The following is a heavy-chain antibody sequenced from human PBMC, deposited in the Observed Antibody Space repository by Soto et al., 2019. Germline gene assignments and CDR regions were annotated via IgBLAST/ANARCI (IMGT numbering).Heavy chain of an antibody. CDR3: ARAGPVYTMVRGVQYPLDY. D-gene: IGHD3-10*01. CDR1: GGTFSSYT. CDR2: IIPILGIA. Sequence: ASVKVSCKASGGTFSSYTISWVRQAPGQGLEWMGRIIPILGIANYAQKFQGRVTITADKSTSTAYVELSSLRSEDTAVYYCARAGPVYTMVRGVQYPLDYWGQGTLVTVSS. J-gene: IGHJ4*02. V-gene: IGHV1-69*02.